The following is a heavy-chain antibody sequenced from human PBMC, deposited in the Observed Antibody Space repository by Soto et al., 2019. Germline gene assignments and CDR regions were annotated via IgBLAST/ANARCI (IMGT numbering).Heavy chain of an antibody. Sequence: PGESLKISCKGSGYSFTSYWIGWVRQMPGKGLEWMGIIYPGDSDTRYSPSFQGQVTISADKSISTAYLQWSSLKASDTAMYYCARPRYSSGWYGATDAFDIWGQGTMVTVSS. CDR3: ARPRYSSGWYGATDAFDI. V-gene: IGHV5-51*01. CDR2: IYPGDSDT. CDR1: GYSFTSYW. J-gene: IGHJ3*02. D-gene: IGHD6-19*01.